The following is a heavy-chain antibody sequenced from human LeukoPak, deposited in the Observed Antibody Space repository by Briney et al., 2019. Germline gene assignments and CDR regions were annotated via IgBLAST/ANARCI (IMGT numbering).Heavy chain of an antibody. CDR1: GFTFSSYS. CDR3: ARETYCSGGSCYKGNAFDI. CDR2: ISSSSSYI. V-gene: IGHV3-21*01. Sequence: GGSLRLSCAASGFTFSSYSMNWVRQAPGKGLEWVSSISSSSSYIYYADSMKGRFTISRDNAKNSLCLQMNSLRADDTAVYYCARETYCSGGSCYKGNAFDIWGQGTMVTVSS. J-gene: IGHJ3*02. D-gene: IGHD2-15*01.